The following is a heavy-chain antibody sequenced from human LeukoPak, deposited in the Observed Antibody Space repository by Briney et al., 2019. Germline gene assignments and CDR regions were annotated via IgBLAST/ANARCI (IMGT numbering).Heavy chain of an antibody. CDR3: ARDDYGDYFIDP. CDR2: MYYSGNT. D-gene: IGHD4-17*01. CDR1: GGSIGGSAFY. V-gene: IGHV4-31*03. J-gene: IGHJ5*02. Sequence: PSEPLSLTCTVSGGSIGGSAFYWSWIRQHPGKGPEWIGYMYYSGNTYYNPYLKSRVTISVDTSKNQFFLKLTSVTAADTAVYYCARDDYGDYFIDPWGQGTLVTVSS.